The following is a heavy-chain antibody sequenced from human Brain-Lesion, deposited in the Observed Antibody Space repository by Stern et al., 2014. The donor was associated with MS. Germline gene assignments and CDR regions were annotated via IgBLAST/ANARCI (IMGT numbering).Heavy chain of an antibody. Sequence: VQLVESGPGLVKPSETLSLTCTVSYDSISSYYWTWLRQTPGKGLEWIGYINYRRNPNYNPALKSRVTISVDTSKNQFSLKRTSVTAADTAVYYCARAFSDYHDSTPGYWGQGTLVIVSS. CDR1: YDSISSYY. V-gene: IGHV4-59*01. J-gene: IGHJ4*02. D-gene: IGHD3-22*01. CDR2: INYRRNP. CDR3: ARAFSDYHDSTPGY.